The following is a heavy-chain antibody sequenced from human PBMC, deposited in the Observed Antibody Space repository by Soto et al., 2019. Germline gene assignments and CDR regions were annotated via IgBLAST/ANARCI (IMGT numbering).Heavy chain of an antibody. CDR1: GGTFSSYT. Sequence: ASVKVSCKASGGTFSSYTISWVRQAPGQGLEWMGRIIPILGIANYAQKFQGRVTITADKSTSTAYMELSSLRSEDTAVYYCARGSAERGYSGYDLYSYFGMDVWGQGTTVTVSS. D-gene: IGHD5-12*01. V-gene: IGHV1-69*02. J-gene: IGHJ6*02. CDR2: IIPILGIA. CDR3: ARGSAERGYSGYDLYSYFGMDV.